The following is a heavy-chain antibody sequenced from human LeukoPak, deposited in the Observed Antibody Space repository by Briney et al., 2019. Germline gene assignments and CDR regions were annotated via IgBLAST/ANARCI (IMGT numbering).Heavy chain of an antibody. Sequence: PGGSLRLSCAASGFTFSSYAMSWVRQAPGKGLEWVSAISGSGGSTYYADSVKGRFTISRDNSKNTLYLQMNSLRAEDTAVYYCAKYYYDSSGYYPTYFDYWGQGTLVTVSS. CDR3: AKYYYDSSGYYPTYFDY. V-gene: IGHV3-23*01. D-gene: IGHD3-22*01. CDR1: GFTFSSYA. J-gene: IGHJ4*02. CDR2: ISGSGGST.